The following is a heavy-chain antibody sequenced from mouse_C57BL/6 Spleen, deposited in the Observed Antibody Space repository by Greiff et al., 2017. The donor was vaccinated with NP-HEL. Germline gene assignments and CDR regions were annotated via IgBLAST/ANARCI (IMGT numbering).Heavy chain of an antibody. D-gene: IGHD3-2*02. V-gene: IGHV1-82*01. CDR3: ARLPRQLRLQDYAMDY. Sequence: VQGVESGPELVKPGASVKISCKASGYAFSSSRMNWVKQRPGKGLEWIGRMYPGDGDTNYNGKFKGKATLTADKSSSTAYMQLSSLTADDSAVYCCARLPRQLRLQDYAMDYWGQGTSVTVSS. CDR1: GYAFSSSR. J-gene: IGHJ4*01. CDR2: MYPGDGDT.